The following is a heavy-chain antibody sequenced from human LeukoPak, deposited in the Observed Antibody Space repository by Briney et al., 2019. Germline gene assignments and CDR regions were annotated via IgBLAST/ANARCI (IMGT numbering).Heavy chain of an antibody. D-gene: IGHD5-24*01. Sequence: SETLSLTCTVSGGSISSSSYYWGWIRQPPGKGLEWIGSIYYSGSTYYNPSLKSRVTISVDTSKNQFSLKLSSVTAADTAVYYCATLDGYCANWFDPWGQGTLVTVSS. CDR2: IYYSGST. CDR3: ATLDGYCANWFDP. J-gene: IGHJ5*02. CDR1: GGSISSSSYY. V-gene: IGHV4-39*01.